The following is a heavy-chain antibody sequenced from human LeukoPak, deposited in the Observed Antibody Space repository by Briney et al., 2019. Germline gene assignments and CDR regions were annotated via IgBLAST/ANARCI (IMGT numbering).Heavy chain of an antibody. J-gene: IGHJ4*02. CDR1: GFTFNDYG. D-gene: IGHD2-8*02. V-gene: IGHV3-20*04. CDR2: INWKGDSA. CDR3: ARVGPSGGPFDY. Sequence: GGSLRLSCAASGFTFNDYGMSWVRQVPGKGLEWVSGINWKGDSASYADSVKGRFTLSRDNARNSLSLQMNSLRAEDTALYYCARVGPSGGPFDYWGQGTLVTVSS.